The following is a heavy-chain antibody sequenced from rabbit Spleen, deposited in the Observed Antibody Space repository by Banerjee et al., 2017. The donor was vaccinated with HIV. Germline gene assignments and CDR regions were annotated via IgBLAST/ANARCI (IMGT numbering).Heavy chain of an antibody. CDR3: VRDHPYDDYGDQYTRLDL. CDR1: GFDFSSYG. J-gene: IGHJ3*01. D-gene: IGHD2-1*01. CDR2: IDPVFGST. Sequence: QEQLVESGGGLVQPGGSLKLSCKASGFDFSSYGVSWVRQAPGKGLEWIGYIDPVFGSTYYASWVNGRFTISSHNAQNTLYLQLNSLTAADTATYFCVRDHPYDDYGDQYTRLDLWGPGTLVTVS. V-gene: IGHV1S47*01.